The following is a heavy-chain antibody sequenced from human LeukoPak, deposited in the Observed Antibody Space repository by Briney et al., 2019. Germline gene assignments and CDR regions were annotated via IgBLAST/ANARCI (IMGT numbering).Heavy chain of an antibody. D-gene: IGHD3-10*01. Sequence: QPGGSLRLSCAASGFTFSNYAINWVRQAPGKGLEWVSFVSGSGGNTYNADSVKGRFTISRDNSKNTLYLQMNSLRAEDTAVYYCATLGDFYASGSPDYWGQGTLVTVSS. CDR1: GFTFSNYA. CDR2: VSGSGGNT. CDR3: ATLGDFYASGSPDY. J-gene: IGHJ4*02. V-gene: IGHV3-23*01.